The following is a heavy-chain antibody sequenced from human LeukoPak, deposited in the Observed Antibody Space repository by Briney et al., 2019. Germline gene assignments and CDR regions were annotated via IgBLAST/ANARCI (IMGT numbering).Heavy chain of an antibody. J-gene: IGHJ3*02. CDR2: ISWNSGSI. Sequence: PGGSLRLSCAASGFTFDDYAMHWVRQAPGKGLEWVSGISWNSGSIGYADSVKGRFTISRDNAKNSLYPQMNSLRAEDTALYYCAKDHYFTMVQFGGRAFDIWGQGTMVTVSS. CDR3: AKDHYFTMVQFGGRAFDI. D-gene: IGHD3-10*01. V-gene: IGHV3-9*01. CDR1: GFTFDDYA.